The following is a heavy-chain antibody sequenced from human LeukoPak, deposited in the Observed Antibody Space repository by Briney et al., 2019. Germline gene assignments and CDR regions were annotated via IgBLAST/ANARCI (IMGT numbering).Heavy chain of an antibody. CDR3: AREGMYYDYVWGSYRYTFAHFDY. CDR2: IYYSGST. D-gene: IGHD3-16*02. Sequence: GSLRLSCAASGFTFSSYAMSWVRQPPGKGLEWIGSIYYSGSTYYNPSLKSRVTISVDTSKNQFSLKLSSVTAADTAVYYCAREGMYYDYVWGSYRYTFAHFDYWGQGALVTVSS. V-gene: IGHV4-39*07. J-gene: IGHJ4*02. CDR1: GFTFSSYA.